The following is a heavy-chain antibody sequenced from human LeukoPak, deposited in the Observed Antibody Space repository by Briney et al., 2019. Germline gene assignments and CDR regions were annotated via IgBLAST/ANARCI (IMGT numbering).Heavy chain of an antibody. V-gene: IGHV4-59*01. J-gene: IGHJ4*02. CDR2: IYYSGST. D-gene: IGHD2-21*02. CDR3: ARLRVTAYYFDY. CDR1: GGSISSYY. Sequence: SETLSLTCTVSGGSISSYYWSWIRQPPGKGLEWIGYIYYSGSTNYNPSLKSRVTISVDTSKNQFSLKLGSVTAADTAVYYCARLRVTAYYFDYWGQGTLVTVSS.